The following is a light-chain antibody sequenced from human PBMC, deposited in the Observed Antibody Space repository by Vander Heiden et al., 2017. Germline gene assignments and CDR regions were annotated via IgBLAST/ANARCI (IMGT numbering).Light chain of an antibody. CDR3: QQYYNWPRT. V-gene: IGKV3-15*01. CDR2: GAS. Sequence: IVMTQSPATLSVSPGERATLSCRASQSVSSHLAWYRRNPGPAPRLHLYGASARATGFPGNFSGSGSGIEFTLTINSLQSEDFGIYYCQQYYNWPRTFGQGTKVEIK. CDR1: QSVSSH. J-gene: IGKJ1*01.